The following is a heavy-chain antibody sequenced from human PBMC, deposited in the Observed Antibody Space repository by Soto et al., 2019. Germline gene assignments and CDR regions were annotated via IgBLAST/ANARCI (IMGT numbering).Heavy chain of an antibody. J-gene: IGHJ5*02. D-gene: IGHD4-17*01. CDR1: GGSISSSSYY. V-gene: IGHV4-39*02. CDR3: ARDYGDYDPNWFDP. Sequence: QLQLQESDPGLVKPSETLSLTCTVSGGSISSSSYYWGWIRQPPGKGLEWIGSIYYSGSTYYNPSLKSRVTISVDTSKNQFSLKLSSVTAADTAVYYCARDYGDYDPNWFDPWGQGTLVTVSS. CDR2: IYYSGST.